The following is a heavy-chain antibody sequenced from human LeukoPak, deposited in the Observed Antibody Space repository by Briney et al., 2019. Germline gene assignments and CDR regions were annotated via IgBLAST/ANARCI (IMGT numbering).Heavy chain of an antibody. V-gene: IGHV4-39*01. Sequence: SETLSLTCTVSGGSISSSSYYWGWIRQPPGKGLEWIGSIYYSGSTYYNPSLKSRVTISVDTSKNQFSLKLSSVTAADTAVYYCARSQSVVPAAMTYAFDIWGQGTMVTASS. J-gene: IGHJ3*02. D-gene: IGHD2-2*01. CDR2: IYYSGST. CDR3: ARSQSVVPAAMTYAFDI. CDR1: GGSISSSSYY.